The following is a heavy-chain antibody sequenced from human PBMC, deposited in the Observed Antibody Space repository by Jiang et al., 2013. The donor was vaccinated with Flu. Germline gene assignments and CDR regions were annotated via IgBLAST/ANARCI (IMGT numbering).Heavy chain of an antibody. J-gene: IGHJ4*02. CDR2: INPSGGST. D-gene: IGHD4/OR15-4a*01. V-gene: IGHV1-46*01. Sequence: YTFTSYYMHWVRQAPGQGLEWMGIINPSGGSTSYAQKFQGRVTMTRDTSTSTVYMELSSLRSEDTAVYYCARDDPWGASGRALLTLDYWGQGTLVTVSS. CDR3: ARDDPWGASGRALLTLDY. CDR1: YTFTSYY.